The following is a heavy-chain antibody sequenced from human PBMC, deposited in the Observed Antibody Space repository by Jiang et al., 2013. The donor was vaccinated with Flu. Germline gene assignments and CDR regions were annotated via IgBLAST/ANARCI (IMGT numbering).Heavy chain of an antibody. CDR2: SIIVEH. CDR3: ARQGDIVVVVAATPDLFDY. D-gene: IGHD2-15*01. V-gene: IGHV4-39*07. Sequence: SSYYWGWIRQPPGRGWSGLGVSIIVEHLLQPVPQESSHHISRHVQNQFSLKLSSVTAADTAVYYCARQGDIVVVVAATPDLFDYWGQGTLVTVSS. CDR1: SSYY. J-gene: IGHJ4*02.